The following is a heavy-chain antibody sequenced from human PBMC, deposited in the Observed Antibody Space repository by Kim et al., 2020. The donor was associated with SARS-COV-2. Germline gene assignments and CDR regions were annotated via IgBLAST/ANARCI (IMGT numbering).Heavy chain of an antibody. Sequence: SETLSLTCAVYGGSFSGYYWSWIRQPPGKGLEWIGEINHSGSTNYNPSLKSRVTISVDTSKNQFSLKLSSVTAADTAVYYCASGTTVAPLFWGQGTLVTVSS. CDR3: ASGTTVAPLF. CDR2: INHSGST. D-gene: IGHD4-17*01. CDR1: GGSFSGYY. V-gene: IGHV4-34*01. J-gene: IGHJ4*02.